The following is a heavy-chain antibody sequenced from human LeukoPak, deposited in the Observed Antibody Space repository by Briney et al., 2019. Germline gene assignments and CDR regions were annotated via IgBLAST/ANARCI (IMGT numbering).Heavy chain of an antibody. V-gene: IGHV1-69*05. D-gene: IGHD1-7*01. CDR1: GGTFSSYA. CDR2: IIPIFGTA. Sequence: GASVKVSCKASGGTFSSYAISWVRQAPGQGLEWMGGIIPIFGTANYAQKFQGRVTITTDESTSTAYMELSSLRSEDTAVYYCERDGESGLYNWNYVLNYWGQGTLVTVSS. J-gene: IGHJ4*02. CDR3: ERDGESGLYNWNYVLNY.